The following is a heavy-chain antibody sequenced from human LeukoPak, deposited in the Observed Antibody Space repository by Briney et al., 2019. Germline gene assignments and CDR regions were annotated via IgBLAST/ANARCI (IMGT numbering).Heavy chain of an antibody. J-gene: IGHJ6*02. CDR2: ISYDGSNK. V-gene: IGHV3-30-3*01. Sequence: GRSLRLSCAASGFTFSSYAMHWVRQAPGKGLEWVAVISYDGSNKYYADSVKGRFTISRDNSKNTLYLQMNGLRAGDTAVYYCAREPNGPPYYYGMDVWGQGTTVTVSS. CDR1: GFTFSSYA. CDR3: AREPNGPPYYYGMDV. D-gene: IGHD4-17*01.